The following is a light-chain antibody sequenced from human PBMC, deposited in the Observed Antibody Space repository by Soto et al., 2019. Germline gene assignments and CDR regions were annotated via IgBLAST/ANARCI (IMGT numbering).Light chain of an antibody. CDR2: DVS. Sequence: QSVLTQPASVSGSPGQSITISCVGTSSDIGDYNYVSWYQQHPGKVPKVIIYDVSNRPSAFSYRFSATKSGNTASLTISGIQAEDEREYYCCSYTRSGTLIFGTGTKVTVL. J-gene: IGLJ1*01. CDR3: CSYTRSGTLI. CDR1: SSDIGDYNY. V-gene: IGLV2-14*01.